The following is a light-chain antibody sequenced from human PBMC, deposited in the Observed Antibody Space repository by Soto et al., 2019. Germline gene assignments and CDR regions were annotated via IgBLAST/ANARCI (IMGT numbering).Light chain of an antibody. J-gene: IGLJ1*01. CDR3: SSFAGGNIDV. V-gene: IGLV2-8*01. CDR2: DVT. CDR1: SSDVGGYNY. Sequence: QSVLTQPPSASGSPGQSVTISCAGTSSDVGGYNYVSWHQQHPGKAPKLRIYDVTKRPSGVPDRFSGSKSGYTASLTVSGLQAEDEADYYCSSFAGGNIDVFGTGTKVTVL.